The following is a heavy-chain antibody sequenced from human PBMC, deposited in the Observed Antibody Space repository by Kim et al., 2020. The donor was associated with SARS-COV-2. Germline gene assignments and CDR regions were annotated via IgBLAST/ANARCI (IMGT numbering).Heavy chain of an antibody. D-gene: IGHD3-10*01. V-gene: IGHV3-33*01. CDR3: ARDGWRTERITMVRGVIRRYYLDV. CDR2: IWYDGSNK. Sequence: GGSLRLSCAASGFTFSSYGMHWVRQAPGKGLEWVAVIWYDGSNKYYADSVTGRFTISRDNSKNTLYLQMNSLRAEDTAVYYCARDGWRTERITMVRGVIRRYYLDVWGKGTTVTVSS. J-gene: IGHJ6*03. CDR1: GFTFSSYG.